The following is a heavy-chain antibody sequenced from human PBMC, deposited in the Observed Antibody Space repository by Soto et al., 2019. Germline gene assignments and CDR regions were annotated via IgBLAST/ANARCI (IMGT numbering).Heavy chain of an antibody. D-gene: IGHD1-26*01. V-gene: IGHV4-39*01. CDR3: ARHGEASGTNWCFDV. Sequence: HLLLQESGPGLVEPSETLSLTCAVSGGSISSSDYYWGWIRQAPGKGLEWIGTIYYTGTTYYMPSLKSLVSMARDTSENQFSLRLTSVTAADTAVHYCARHGEASGTNWCFDVWGRGTLVTVS. CDR2: IYYTGTT. J-gene: IGHJ2*01. CDR1: GGSISSSDYY.